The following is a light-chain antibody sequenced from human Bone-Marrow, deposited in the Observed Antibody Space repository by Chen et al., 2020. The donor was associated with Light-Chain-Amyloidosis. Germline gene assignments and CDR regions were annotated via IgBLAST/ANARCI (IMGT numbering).Light chain of an antibody. J-gene: IGKJ1*01. V-gene: IGKV3-20*01. Sequence: EILLTQSPGTLSLSPGERVTLSCRASQSVTGSHLAWYQQKPGQAPRLLIYAASTRATGVPDRFRGSGSGTDFTLTISRLEPEDCAVYYCQQYATSPWTFGRGTKVEMK. CDR3: QQYATSPWT. CDR2: AAS. CDR1: QSVTGSH.